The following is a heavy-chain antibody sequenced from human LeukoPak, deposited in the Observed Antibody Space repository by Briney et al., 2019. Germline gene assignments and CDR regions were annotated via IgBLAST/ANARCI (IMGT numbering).Heavy chain of an antibody. J-gene: IGHJ4*02. CDR2: IKQDGSEK. V-gene: IGHV3-7*04. Sequence: GGSLRLSCAASGFTFSSYAMHWVRQAPGKGLEWVANIKQDGSEKYYVDSVKGRFTISRDNAKNSLYLQMNSLRAEDTAVYYCARDRQLWFWGQGTLVTVSS. CDR1: GFTFSSYA. D-gene: IGHD5-18*01. CDR3: ARDRQLWF.